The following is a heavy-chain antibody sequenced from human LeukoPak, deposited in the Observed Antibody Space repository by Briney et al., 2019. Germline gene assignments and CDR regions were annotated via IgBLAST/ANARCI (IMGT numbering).Heavy chain of an antibody. V-gene: IGHV3-66*01. J-gene: IGHJ6*03. D-gene: IGHD6-13*01. CDR2: IYSGGST. CDR3: ARKQLEPHYYYYYMDV. CDR1: GFTVSSNY. Sequence: GGSLRLSCAASGFTVSSNYMSWVRQAPGKGLEWVSVIYSGGSTYYADSVKGRFTISRDNTKNTLYLQMNSLRAEDTAVYYCARKQLEPHYYYYYMDVWGKGTTVTVSS.